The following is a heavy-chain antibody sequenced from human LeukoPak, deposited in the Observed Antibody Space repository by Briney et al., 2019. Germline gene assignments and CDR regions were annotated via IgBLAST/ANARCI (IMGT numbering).Heavy chain of an antibody. J-gene: IGHJ4*02. Sequence: PGGSLRLSCAASGFTLSTWTMNWIRQAPGKGLEWVSGISDSGDRTHYADSVKGRFTVTRDNSKNTQYLQMNSLRAEDTAVYYRTILPAGDLPPDCWGQGTLVTVSS. D-gene: IGHD7-27*01. CDR3: TILPAGDLPPDC. CDR2: ISDSGDRT. V-gene: IGHV3-23*01. CDR1: GFTLSTWT.